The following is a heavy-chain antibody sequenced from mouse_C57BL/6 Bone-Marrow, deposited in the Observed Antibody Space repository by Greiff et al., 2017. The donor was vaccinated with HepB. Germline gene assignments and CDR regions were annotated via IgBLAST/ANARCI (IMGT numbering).Heavy chain of an antibody. D-gene: IGHD1-1*01. V-gene: IGHV1-50*01. CDR2: IDPSDSYT. CDR1: GYTFTSYW. Sequence: QVQLKQPGAELVKPGASVKLSCKASGYTFTSYWMQWVKQRPGQGLEWIGEIDPSDSYTNYNQKFKGKATLTVDTSSSTAYMQLSSLTSEDSAVYYCARWGLYYYGPPFDYWGQGTTLTVSS. CDR3: ARWGLYYYGPPFDY. J-gene: IGHJ2*01.